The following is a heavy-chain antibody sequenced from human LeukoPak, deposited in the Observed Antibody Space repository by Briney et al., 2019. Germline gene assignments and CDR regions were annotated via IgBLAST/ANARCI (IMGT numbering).Heavy chain of an antibody. V-gene: IGHV4-34*01. J-gene: IGHJ6*03. D-gene: IGHD2-8*01. CDR3: ARGRYCTHGVCFLDYYYYYMDV. CDR1: GGSFSGYY. Sequence: SETLSLTCAVYGGSFSGYYWSWIRQPPGRGLEWIGEINHSGSTNYNPSLKSRVTISVDTSKNQFSLKLSSVTAADTAVYYCARGRYCTHGVCFLDYYYYYMDVWGKGPTVTVSS. CDR2: INHSGST.